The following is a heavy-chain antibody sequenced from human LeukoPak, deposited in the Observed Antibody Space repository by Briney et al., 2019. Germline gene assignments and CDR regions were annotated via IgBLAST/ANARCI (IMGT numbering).Heavy chain of an antibody. CDR3: ARRSDFWSGYHDGTWQ. CDR1: GGSISSGSYY. J-gene: IGHJ4*02. V-gene: IGHV4-39*01. CDR2: IYYSGST. D-gene: IGHD3-3*01. Sequence: SETLSLTCTVSGGSISSGSYYWSWIRQPAGKGLEWIGRIYYSGSTYYNPSLKSRVTISVDTSKNQFSLKLSSVTAADTAVYYCARRSDFWSGYHDGTWQWGQGTLVTVSS.